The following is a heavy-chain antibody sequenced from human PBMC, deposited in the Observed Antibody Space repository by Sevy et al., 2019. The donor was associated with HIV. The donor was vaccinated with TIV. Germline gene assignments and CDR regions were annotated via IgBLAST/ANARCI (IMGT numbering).Heavy chain of an antibody. CDR1: GFTFDDYA. V-gene: IGHV3-9*01. CDR2: ISWNSGSI. J-gene: IGHJ6*02. Sequence: GGSLRLSCAASGFTFDDYAMHWVRQAPGKGLEWVSGISWNSGSIGYVYSVKGRFTISRDNAKNSLYLQMNSLRAEDTALYYCAKDIDENYYYGMDVWGQGTTVTVSS. CDR3: AKDIDENYYYGMDV.